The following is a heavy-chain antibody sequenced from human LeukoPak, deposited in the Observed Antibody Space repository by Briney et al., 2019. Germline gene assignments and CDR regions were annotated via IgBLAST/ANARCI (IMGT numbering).Heavy chain of an antibody. D-gene: IGHD5-12*01. CDR1: GYTFTGYY. CDR2: INPNSGGT. V-gene: IGHV1-2*02. Sequence: GASVKVSCKASGYTFTGYYMHWVRQAPGQGLEWMGWINPNSGGTNYAQKFQGRVTMTRDTSISTAYMELSRLRSDDTAVYYCARFPTKYSGYDLDSDYWGQGTLVTVSS. CDR3: ARFPTKYSGYDLDSDY. J-gene: IGHJ4*02.